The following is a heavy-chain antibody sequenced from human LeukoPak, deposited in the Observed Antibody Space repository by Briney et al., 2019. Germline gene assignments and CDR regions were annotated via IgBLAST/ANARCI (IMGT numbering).Heavy chain of an antibody. Sequence: GGSLRLSCAASGFTFSSYWMHWVRQAPGKGLVWVSRIKSDGSTNYADSVKGRFAISRDNGKNTVSLQMTSLRAEDTGVYYCARAPSEIGGYYPEYFRHWGQGTLVTVSS. D-gene: IGHD3-22*01. V-gene: IGHV3-74*01. CDR1: GFTFSSYW. J-gene: IGHJ1*01. CDR2: IKSDGST. CDR3: ARAPSEIGGYYPEYFRH.